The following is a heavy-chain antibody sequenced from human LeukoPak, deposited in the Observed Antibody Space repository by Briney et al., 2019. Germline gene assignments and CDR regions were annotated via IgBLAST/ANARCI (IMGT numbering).Heavy chain of an antibody. J-gene: IGHJ2*01. D-gene: IGHD6-13*01. Sequence: ASVKVSCRASGYTFTIYGISWVRQARGQGREGMGWISAYNGNTNYAQKLQGRVTMTTDTSTSTAYMELRSLRSDDTAVYYCARDYRIAAADWYFDLWGRGTLVTVSS. CDR3: ARDYRIAAADWYFDL. V-gene: IGHV1-18*01. CDR2: ISAYNGNT. CDR1: GYTFTIYG.